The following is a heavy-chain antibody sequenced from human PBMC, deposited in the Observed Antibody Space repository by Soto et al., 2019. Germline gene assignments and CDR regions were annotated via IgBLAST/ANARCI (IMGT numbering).Heavy chain of an antibody. J-gene: IGHJ4*02. Sequence: ASVKVSFKASRYTFTNYYIHWFLQSPGQGLEWVGILRRRTGDTAYAQRFQGRVTMTTDTSTGTVYLELANLRSDDTAVYYSAREPNESFQFDFWGQGTQVTVSS. V-gene: IGHV1-46*01. CDR3: AREPNESFQFDF. CDR2: LRRRTGDT. CDR1: RYTFTNYY.